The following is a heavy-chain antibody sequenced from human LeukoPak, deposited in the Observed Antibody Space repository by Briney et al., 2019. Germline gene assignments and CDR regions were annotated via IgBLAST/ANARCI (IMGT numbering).Heavy chain of an antibody. J-gene: IGHJ4*02. CDR1: GFTFSNYA. Sequence: PGGSLRLSCAASGFTFSNYAMSWVRQAPGKGLEWVSAISGSGGSTYYADSVKGRLTISRDNSKNTLYLQMNSLRAEDTAIYYCAKDVDIVASPSYYFDYWGQGTLVTVSS. V-gene: IGHV3-23*01. CDR2: ISGSGGST. CDR3: AKDVDIVASPSYYFDY. D-gene: IGHD5-12*01.